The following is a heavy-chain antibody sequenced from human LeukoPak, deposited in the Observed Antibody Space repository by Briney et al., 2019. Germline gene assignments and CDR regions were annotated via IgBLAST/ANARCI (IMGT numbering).Heavy chain of an antibody. CDR2: IYYSGST. CDR3: ANADRFCSSGSCPVPDAFDF. Sequence: SETLSLTCTVSGGSISSYYWSWIRQPPGKGLEWIGYIYYSGSTNYNPSLKSRVIISIDTSKNQFSLKLSSVTAADTAVYYCANADRFCSSGSCPVPDAFDFWGQGTMVTVSS. D-gene: IGHD2-15*01. V-gene: IGHV4-59*12. CDR1: GGSISSYY. J-gene: IGHJ3*01.